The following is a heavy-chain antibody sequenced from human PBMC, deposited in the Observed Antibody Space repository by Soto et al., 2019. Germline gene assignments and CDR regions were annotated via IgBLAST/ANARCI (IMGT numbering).Heavy chain of an antibody. CDR1: GYTFTSYA. CDR3: ARDSEDYYSSTSCYVGYNWFDP. CDR2: INAGNGNT. D-gene: IGHD2-2*01. V-gene: IGHV1-3*01. J-gene: IGHJ5*02. Sequence: QVQLVQSGAEVKKPGASVKDSCKASGYTFTSYAMHWVRQAPGQGLEWMGWINAGNGNTKYSQKFQGRVTITRDTSASTAYMELSSLRSEDTAVYYCARDSEDYYSSTSCYVGYNWFDPWGQGTLVTVSS.